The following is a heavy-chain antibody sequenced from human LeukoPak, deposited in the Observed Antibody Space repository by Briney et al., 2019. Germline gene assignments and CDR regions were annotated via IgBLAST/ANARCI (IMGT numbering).Heavy chain of an antibody. J-gene: IGHJ4*02. V-gene: IGHV4-34*01. Sequence: SETLSLTCTVSGGSISSYYWSWIRQPPGKGLEWIGEINHSGSTNYNPSLKSRVTISVDTSKNQFSLKLSSVTAADTAVYCCAIAGTRDYWGQGTLVTVSS. CDR3: AIAGTRDY. CDR2: INHSGST. D-gene: IGHD6-13*01. CDR1: GGSISSYY.